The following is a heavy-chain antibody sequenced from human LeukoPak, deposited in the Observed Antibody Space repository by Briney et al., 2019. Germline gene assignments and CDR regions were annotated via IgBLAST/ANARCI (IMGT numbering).Heavy chain of an antibody. J-gene: IGHJ4*02. CDR1: GGSIRSYY. Sequence: SETLSLTCTVSGGSIRSYYWSWIRQPPGKGLEWIGDISYSGITNYNSSLKSRVTISVDTSKNQFSLKVSSVTAADTAVYYCARAGGSSSLSLDLDYWGRGTQVTVST. CDR2: ISYSGIT. V-gene: IGHV4-59*12. D-gene: IGHD6-13*01. CDR3: ARAGGSSSLSLDLDY.